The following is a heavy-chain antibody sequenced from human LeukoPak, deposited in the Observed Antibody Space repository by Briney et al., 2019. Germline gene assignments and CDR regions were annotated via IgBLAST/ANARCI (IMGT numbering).Heavy chain of an antibody. Sequence: GGSVRLSCAASGFTFSSYWMSWVRQAPGKGLEWVANIKWDTSEKHYVDSVKGRFTISRDNAKNSLYLQMNSLRAEDTAVYYCATYLRSGPIDCWGQGTLVTVSS. D-gene: IGHD4-17*01. CDR1: GFTFSSYW. V-gene: IGHV3-7*01. CDR3: ATYLRSGPIDC. J-gene: IGHJ4*02. CDR2: IKWDTSEK.